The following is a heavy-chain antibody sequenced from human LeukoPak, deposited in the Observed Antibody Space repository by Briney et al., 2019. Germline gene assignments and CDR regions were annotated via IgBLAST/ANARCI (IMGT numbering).Heavy chain of an antibody. CDR3: ARILYSNNIDY. CDR1: GFTFSNYG. Sequence: GGSLGLSCAASGFTFSNYGMNWVRQAPGKGLEWVAVISYDGSIRYYADSVKGRFTISRDNSNNTLYLQMNSLRVEDTAVYYCARILYSNNIDYWGQGTLVTVSS. CDR2: ISYDGSIR. V-gene: IGHV3-30*03. J-gene: IGHJ4*02. D-gene: IGHD2/OR15-2a*01.